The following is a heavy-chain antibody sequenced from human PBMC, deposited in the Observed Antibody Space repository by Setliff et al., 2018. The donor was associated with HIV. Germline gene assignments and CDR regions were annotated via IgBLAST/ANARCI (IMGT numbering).Heavy chain of an antibody. V-gene: IGHV1-8*02. J-gene: IGHJ6*03. Sequence: ASVKVSCKASGYTFSNYDINWVRQATGQGLEWMAWMNPNSGNTGYAQKFQGRVTLTRDTSISTAYMELSSLSSDDTAVYYCVRDRTQQNWGSRGYYYMDVWGKGTTVTVSS. CDR3: VRDRTQQNWGSRGYYYMDV. D-gene: IGHD7-27*01. CDR1: GYTFSNYD. CDR2: MNPNSGNT.